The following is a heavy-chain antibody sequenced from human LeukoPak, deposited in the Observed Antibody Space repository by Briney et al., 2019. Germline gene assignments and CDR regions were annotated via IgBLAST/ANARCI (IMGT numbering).Heavy chain of an antibody. J-gene: IGHJ6*03. D-gene: IGHD6-19*01. CDR2: IIPSLGTA. CDR1: GYTFTNYG. CDR3: ARDRIAVAGRKYYYYMDV. V-gene: IGHV1-69*06. Sequence: GASVKVSCKASGYTFTNYGISWVRQAPGQGLEWMGGIIPSLGTANYAQKFKGRVTITADKSTSTAYMELSSLRSEDTAVYYCARDRIAVAGRKYYYYMDVWGKGTTVTVSS.